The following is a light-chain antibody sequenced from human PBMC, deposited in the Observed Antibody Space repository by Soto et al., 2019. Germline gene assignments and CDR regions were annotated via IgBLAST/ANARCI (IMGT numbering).Light chain of an antibody. Sequence: DIQMTQSPSSLSASVGDRVTIACQSSHDVSRNLYWLQQKPGEAPKLLIYDAANLERGVPSRFSGSGSGTDFTLIISSLQPEDVATYYCQQYSSMVSFGGGTAIEIK. CDR2: DAA. CDR1: HDVSRN. CDR3: QQYSSMVS. V-gene: IGKV1-33*01. J-gene: IGKJ4*01.